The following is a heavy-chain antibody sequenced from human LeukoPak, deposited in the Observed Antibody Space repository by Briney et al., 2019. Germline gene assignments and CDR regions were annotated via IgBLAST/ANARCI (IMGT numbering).Heavy chain of an antibody. CDR3: ARGTYYDFWSGYYTGSGYYYYMDV. V-gene: IGHV4-59*01. J-gene: IGHJ6*03. D-gene: IGHD3-3*01. CDR2: IYYSGST. CDR1: GGSISSYY. Sequence: SETLSLTCTVSGGSISSYYWSWIRQPPGKGLEWIGYIYYSGSTNYNPSLKSRVTISVDTSNNQFSLKLSSVTAADTAVYYCARGTYYDFWSGYYTGSGYYYYMDVWGKGTTVTVSS.